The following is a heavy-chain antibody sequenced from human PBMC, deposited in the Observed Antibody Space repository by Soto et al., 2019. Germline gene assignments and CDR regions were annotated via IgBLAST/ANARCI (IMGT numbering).Heavy chain of an antibody. CDR2: IIPIFGTA. CDR3: ARDFAALPDAFDI. J-gene: IGHJ3*02. V-gene: IGHV1-69*01. D-gene: IGHD1-26*01. Sequence: SVKVSCKASGGTFSSYAISWVRQAPGQGLEWMGGIIPIFGTANYAQKFEGRVTITADEFTSTVYMELSSLRSEDTVVYYCARDFAALPDAFDIWGQGTMVTVSS. CDR1: GGTFSSYA.